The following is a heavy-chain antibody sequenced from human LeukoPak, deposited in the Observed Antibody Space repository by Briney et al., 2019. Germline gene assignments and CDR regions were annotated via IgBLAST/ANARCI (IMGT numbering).Heavy chain of an antibody. CDR1: SGSISSGCFC. D-gene: IGHD6-13*01. J-gene: IGHJ6*04. Sequence: PSHTLSLTRTLSSGSISSGCFCWSWIRQPAGKGLEWIGRIYINGGTAYTASLKSRATLVVDTSKNQLSLKLSSMTAADTAVYYCGRDLGAAAAFTVGGKGTTVTVSS. V-gene: IGHV4-61*02. CDR2: IYINGGT. CDR3: GRDLGAAAAFTV.